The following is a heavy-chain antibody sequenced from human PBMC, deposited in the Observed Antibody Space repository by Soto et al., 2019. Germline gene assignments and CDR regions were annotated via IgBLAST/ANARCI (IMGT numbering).Heavy chain of an antibody. CDR1: GGTFSSYA. CDR2: IIPIFGTA. CDR3: ARDQDSRGITGTIVWFDP. V-gene: IGHV1-69*13. J-gene: IGHJ5*02. D-gene: IGHD1-7*01. Sequence: AVKVSCKASGGTFSSYAISWVRQAPGQGLEWMGGIIPIFGTANYAQKFQGRVTITADESTSTAYMELSSLRSEDTAVYYCARDQDSRGITGTIVWFDPWGQGTLVTVSS.